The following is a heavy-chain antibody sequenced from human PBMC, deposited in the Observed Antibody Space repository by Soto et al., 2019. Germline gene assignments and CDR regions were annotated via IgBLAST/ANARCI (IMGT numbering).Heavy chain of an antibody. Sequence: EVQLLESGGGLVQPGGSLTLSCAASGFTFSSYAMTWVRQAPGKGLEWVSGISGGGGVSTYYADSVKGRFTISRDNSMNTLDLQMTSLRAEDTAVYYCAKDAISMVRGVNTWFDPWGQGTLVTVSS. D-gene: IGHD3-10*01. CDR2: ISGGGGVST. V-gene: IGHV3-23*01. J-gene: IGHJ5*02. CDR3: AKDAISMVRGVNTWFDP. CDR1: GFTFSSYA.